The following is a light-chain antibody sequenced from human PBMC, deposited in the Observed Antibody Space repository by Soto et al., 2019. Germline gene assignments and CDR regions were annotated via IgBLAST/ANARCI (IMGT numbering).Light chain of an antibody. J-gene: IGLJ1*01. Sequence: QSAPTQPASVSGSPGQSITISCTGTSGDIGAYNYVSWYQQHPGKAPKLIIFDVNNRPSGVSNRFSGSKSGNTASLTISGLQAEDEANYYCSSYTTSSTQVFGTGTKVTVL. V-gene: IGLV2-14*01. CDR1: SGDIGAYNY. CDR2: DVN. CDR3: SSYTTSSTQV.